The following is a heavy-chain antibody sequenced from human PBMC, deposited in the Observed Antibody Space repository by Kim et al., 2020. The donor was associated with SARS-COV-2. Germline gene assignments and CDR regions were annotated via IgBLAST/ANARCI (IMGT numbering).Heavy chain of an antibody. V-gene: IGHV7-4-1*02. CDR3: ARLQYYYDSSGYSLFDY. CDR2: INTNTGNP. Sequence: ASVKVSCKASGYTFTSYAMNWVRQAPGQGLEWMGWINTNTGNPTYAQGFTGRFVFSLDTSVSTAYLQISSLKAEDTAVYYCARLQYYYDSSGYSLFDYWGQGTLVTVSS. J-gene: IGHJ4*02. CDR1: GYTFTSYA. D-gene: IGHD3-22*01.